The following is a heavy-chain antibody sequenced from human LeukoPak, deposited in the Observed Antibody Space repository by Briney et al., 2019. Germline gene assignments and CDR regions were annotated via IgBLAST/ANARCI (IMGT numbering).Heavy chain of an antibody. J-gene: IGHJ5*02. CDR3: VAGVQTGGWFDP. Sequence: ASVKVSCKASGYTFTSYYMHWVRQAPGQGLEWMGIINPSGGSTSYAQKFQGRVTMTRDMSTSTVYMELSSLRSEDTAVYYCVAGVQTGGWFDPWGQGTLVTVSS. D-gene: IGHD1-14*01. V-gene: IGHV1-46*01. CDR1: GYTFTSYY. CDR2: INPSGGST.